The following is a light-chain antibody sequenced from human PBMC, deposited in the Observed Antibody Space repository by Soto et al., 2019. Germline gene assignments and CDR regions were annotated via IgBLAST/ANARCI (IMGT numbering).Light chain of an antibody. CDR2: YDR. Sequence: SYELTQPPSVSVAPGETATITCGGDNIESKSVHRYQQKPGQAPVLVIYYDRDRPSGIPERFSGSNSGDTATLTISWVEAGDEADYYCQVWDGDSDHVVFGGGTKLTVL. CDR3: QVWDGDSDHVV. J-gene: IGLJ2*01. V-gene: IGLV3-21*04. CDR1: NIESKS.